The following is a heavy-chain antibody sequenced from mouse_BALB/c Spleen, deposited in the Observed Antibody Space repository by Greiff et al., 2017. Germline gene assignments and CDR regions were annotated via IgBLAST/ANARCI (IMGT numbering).Heavy chain of an antibody. D-gene: IGHD1-2*01. Sequence: VQLQQSGTVLARPGASVKMSCKASGYTFTSYWMHWVKQRPGQGLEWIGAIYPGNSDTSYNQKFKGKAKLTAVTSTSTAYMELSSLTNEDSAVYYCTRNPPYGYDYFDYWGQGTTLTVSS. CDR2: IYPGNSDT. V-gene: IGHV1-5*01. CDR1: GYTFTSYW. J-gene: IGHJ2*01. CDR3: TRNPPYGYDYFDY.